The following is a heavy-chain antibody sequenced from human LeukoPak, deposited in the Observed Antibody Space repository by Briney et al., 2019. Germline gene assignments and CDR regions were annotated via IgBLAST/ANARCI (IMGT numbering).Heavy chain of an antibody. D-gene: IGHD5-18*01. J-gene: IGHJ4*02. CDR3: AREIQLWSGDVDY. CDR2: ISSSSSTI. V-gene: IGHV3-48*01. Sequence: GGSLRLSCAASGFTFSSYAMNWVRQAPGKGLEWVSYISSSSSTIYYADSVKGRFTISRDNAKNSLYLQMSSLRAEDTAVYYCAREIQLWSGDVDYWGQGTLVTVSS. CDR1: GFTFSSYA.